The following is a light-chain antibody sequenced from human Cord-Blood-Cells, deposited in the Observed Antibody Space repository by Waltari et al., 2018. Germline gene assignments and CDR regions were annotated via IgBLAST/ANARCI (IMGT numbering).Light chain of an antibody. V-gene: IGLV2-14*03. Sequence: QSALPQPASVSGSPGQSITISCTGTSSDVGRDNYVSWYQQHPGKAPKLMIYDVSNRPAGVSNRFSGSKSGNTASLTISGLQAEDEADYYCSSYTSSSTWVFGGGTKLTVL. J-gene: IGLJ3*02. CDR2: DVS. CDR3: SSYTSSSTWV. CDR1: SSDVGRDNY.